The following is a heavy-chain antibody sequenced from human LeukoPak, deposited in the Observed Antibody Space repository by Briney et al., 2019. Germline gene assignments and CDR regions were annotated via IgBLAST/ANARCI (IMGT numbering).Heavy chain of an antibody. Sequence: SETLSLTCTVSGYSISSGYHWSWIRQPPGKGLEWIGYMSYSGSTNYNPSLKSRVTISVDTSKNQFSLKVSSVTAVDTAVYYCARKSRDGYLFDFWGQGTLVTVSS. CDR3: ARKSRDGYLFDF. V-gene: IGHV4-61*01. J-gene: IGHJ4*02. CDR2: MSYSGST. CDR1: GYSISSGYH. D-gene: IGHD5-24*01.